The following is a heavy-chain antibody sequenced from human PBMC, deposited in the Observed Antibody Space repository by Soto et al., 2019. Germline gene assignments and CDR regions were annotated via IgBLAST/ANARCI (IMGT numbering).Heavy chain of an antibody. CDR3: ARDVDTAMVLRLMWN. J-gene: IGHJ4*02. D-gene: IGHD5-18*01. CDR2: INAGNGNT. V-gene: IGHV1-3*01. Sequence: GASVKVSCKASGYTFASYAMHWVRQAPGQRLEWMGWINAGNGNTKYSQKFQGRVTITRDTSASTAYMELSSLRSEDTAVYYCARDVDTAMVLRLMWNWGQGTLVTVSS. CDR1: GYTFASYA.